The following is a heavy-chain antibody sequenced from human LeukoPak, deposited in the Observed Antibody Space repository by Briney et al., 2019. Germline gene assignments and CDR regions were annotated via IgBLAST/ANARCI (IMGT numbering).Heavy chain of an antibody. CDR2: IIPIFGTA. CDR3: ASKADVLLESLGAFDI. CDR1: GGTFSSYA. J-gene: IGHJ3*02. Sequence: ASVKVSCKASGGTFSSYAISWVRQAPGQGLEWMGGIIPIFGTANYAQKFQGRVTITTDESTSSAYMELSSLRSEDTAVYYCASKADVLLESLGAFDIWGQGTMVTVSS. D-gene: IGHD3-10*01. V-gene: IGHV1-69*05.